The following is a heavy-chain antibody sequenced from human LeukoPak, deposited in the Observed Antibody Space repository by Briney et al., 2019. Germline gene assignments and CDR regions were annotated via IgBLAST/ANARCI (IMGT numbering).Heavy chain of an antibody. D-gene: IGHD2-15*01. V-gene: IGHV3-23*01. J-gene: IGHJ6*02. CDR1: GFTFTTYA. CDR3: AKGHTVVLAAATGYYYFGMDV. CDR2: ISGSGGST. Sequence: PGGSLRLSCAASGFTFTTYAMNWVRQAPGKGLEWASAISGSGGSTYYADSGRFTISRDNSKNTLYLQMNSLRAEDTAVYYCAKGHTVVLAAATGYYYFGMDVWGQGTTVTVSS.